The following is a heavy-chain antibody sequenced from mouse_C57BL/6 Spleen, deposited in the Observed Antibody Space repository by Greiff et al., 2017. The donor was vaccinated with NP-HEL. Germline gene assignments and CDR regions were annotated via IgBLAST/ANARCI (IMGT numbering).Heavy chain of an antibody. CDR1: GYAFSSYW. CDR3: ARFRDYAMDY. V-gene: IGHV1-80*01. CDR2: IYPGDGDT. D-gene: IGHD3-1*01. Sequence: VQLQQSGASVKISCKASGYAFSSYWMNWVKQRPGKGLEWIGQIYPGDGDTNYNGKFKGKATLTADKSSSTAYMQLSSLTSEDSAVYFGARFRDYAMDYWGQGTSVTVSS. J-gene: IGHJ4*01.